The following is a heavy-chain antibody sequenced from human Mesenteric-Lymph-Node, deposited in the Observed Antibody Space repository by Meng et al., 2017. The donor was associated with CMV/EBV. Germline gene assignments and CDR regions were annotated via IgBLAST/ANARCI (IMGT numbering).Heavy chain of an antibody. CDR3: ARREDWHGSGFWYY. D-gene: IGHD3-3*01. CDR2: IFPGDSDT. J-gene: IGHJ4*02. V-gene: IGHV5-51*01. CDR1: GYSFGSYW. Sequence: GESLKISCQASGYSFGSYWIAWLRQRPGKGLEWMGMIFPGDSDTRYSPSFQGQVTISADKSRNTAYLQWSSLKASDTAMYYCARREDWHGSGFWYYWGQGTLVTVSS.